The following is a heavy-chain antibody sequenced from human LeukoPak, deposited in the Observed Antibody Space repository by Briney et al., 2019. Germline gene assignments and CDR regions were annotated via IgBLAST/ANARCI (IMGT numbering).Heavy chain of an antibody. Sequence: SETLSLTCAVYGGSFSGYYWSWIRQPPGKGLEWIGEINHSGSTNYNPSLKSRVTISVDTSKNQFSLKLSSVTAADTAVYYCAKVINRGGSYYNVRNWFDPWGQGTLVTVSS. V-gene: IGHV4-34*01. CDR2: INHSGST. CDR3: AKVINRGGSYYNVRNWFDP. J-gene: IGHJ5*02. CDR1: GGSFSGYY. D-gene: IGHD1-26*01.